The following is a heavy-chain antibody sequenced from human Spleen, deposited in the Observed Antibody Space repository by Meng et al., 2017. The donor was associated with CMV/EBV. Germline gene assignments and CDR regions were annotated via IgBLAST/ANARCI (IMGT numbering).Heavy chain of an antibody. CDR1: GYTFTGYN. Sequence: ASVKVSCKASGYTFTGYNIHWVRQAPGAGLEWMGWINPNTGDARYAPNFQGRVTLTSDTSISTAYMQLSRLQSDDTAVYYCARPFHTILGTAYYYGMDVWGPGTMVTVSS. V-gene: IGHV1-2*02. J-gene: IGHJ6*02. D-gene: IGHD3-3*01. CDR2: INPNTGDA. CDR3: ARPFHTILGTAYYYGMDV.